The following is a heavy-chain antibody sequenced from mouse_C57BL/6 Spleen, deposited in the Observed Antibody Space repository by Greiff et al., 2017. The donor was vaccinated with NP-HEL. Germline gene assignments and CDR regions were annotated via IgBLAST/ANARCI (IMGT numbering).Heavy chain of an antibody. J-gene: IGHJ1*03. V-gene: IGHV1-81*01. D-gene: IGHD3-3*01. Sequence: QVQLKESGAELARPGASVKLSCKASGYTFTSYGISWVKQRTGQGLEWIGEIYPRSGNTYYNEKFKGKATLTADKSSSTAYMELRSLTSEDSAVYFCAREGRYYGYFDVWGTGTTVTVSS. CDR2: IYPRSGNT. CDR1: GYTFTSYG. CDR3: AREGRYYGYFDV.